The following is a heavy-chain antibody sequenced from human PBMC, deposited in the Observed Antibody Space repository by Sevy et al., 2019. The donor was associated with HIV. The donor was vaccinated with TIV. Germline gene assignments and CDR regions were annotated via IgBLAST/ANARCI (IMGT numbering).Heavy chain of an antibody. CDR3: AREDYYGSGSYYGPLDY. CDR1: GFTFSSYS. V-gene: IGHV3-48*01. D-gene: IGHD3-10*01. CDR2: ISSSSSTI. Sequence: GGSLRLSCAASGFTFSSYSMNWVRQAPGKGLEWVSYISSSSSTIYYADSVKGRFTISRDNAKNSLYLQMNSLRAEDTAVYYCAREDYYGSGSYYGPLDYWGQGTLVTVSS. J-gene: IGHJ4*02.